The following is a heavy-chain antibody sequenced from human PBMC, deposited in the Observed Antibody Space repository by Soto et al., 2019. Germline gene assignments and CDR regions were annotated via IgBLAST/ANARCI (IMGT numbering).Heavy chain of an antibody. Sequence: QVVLQESGPGLVKPSETLSLTCSVSGRSITSYYWSWVRQPPGKGLEWIGYMYDNGITSQNPSLKSRVPMSADTSQNQFSLKLTSVTGADTAVYYCARTYDSNGYANEFDSWGQGILVTVTS. D-gene: IGHD3-22*01. V-gene: IGHV4-59*12. CDR2: MYDNGIT. CDR1: GRSITSYY. J-gene: IGHJ4*02. CDR3: ARTYDSNGYANEFDS.